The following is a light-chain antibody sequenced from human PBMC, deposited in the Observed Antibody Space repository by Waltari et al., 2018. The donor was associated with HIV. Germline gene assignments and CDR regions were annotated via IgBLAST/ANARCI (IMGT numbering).Light chain of an antibody. V-gene: IGLV2-14*01. CDR2: EAN. J-gene: IGLJ3*02. CDR1: HDTDDLNS. Sequence: ALTQPAYVSGSPGQSITISCTGGHDTDDLNSVSWYQQHPDKAPKLIIYEANSRPSGVSPRFSGSKSVNAASLTISGLQPDDESDYYCTSSAGGVVFGGGTKLTVL. CDR3: TSSAGGVV.